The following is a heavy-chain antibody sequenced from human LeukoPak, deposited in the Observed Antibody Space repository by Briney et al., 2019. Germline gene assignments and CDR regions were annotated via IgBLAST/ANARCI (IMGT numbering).Heavy chain of an antibody. J-gene: IGHJ4*02. CDR1: GFTFRGKY. CDR3: ARLDGGGYFDY. Sequence: GGSLRLSCAAPGFTFRGKYLSWFRKAPGRGLEWVSAIYSGDSTYYADSVKGRFTISRDNSKNTLYLQMNSLRAEDTAVYYCARLDGGGYFDYWGQGTLVTVSS. D-gene: IGHD4-23*01. CDR2: IYSGDST. V-gene: IGHV3-53*01.